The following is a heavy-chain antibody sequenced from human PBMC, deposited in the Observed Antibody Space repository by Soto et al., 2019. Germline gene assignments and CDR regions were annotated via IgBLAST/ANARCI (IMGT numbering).Heavy chain of an antibody. CDR2: IWYDGSNK. V-gene: IGHV3-33*01. CDR1: GFTFSSYG. D-gene: IGHD2-15*01. CDR3: ERDSDCSGGSCFIDY. J-gene: IGHJ4*02. Sequence: PGGSLRLSCAASGFTFSSYGMHWVRQAPGKGLEWVAVIWYDGSNKYYADSVKGRFTISRDNSKNTLYLQMNSLRAEDTAVYYCERDSDCSGGSCFIDYWGQGTLVTVSS.